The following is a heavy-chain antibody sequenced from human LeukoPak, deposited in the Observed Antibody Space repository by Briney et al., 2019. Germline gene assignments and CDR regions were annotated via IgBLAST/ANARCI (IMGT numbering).Heavy chain of an antibody. J-gene: IGHJ6*03. CDR1: GGSISSYY. CDR3: ASCAGTGCYYYYYMDV. CDR2: IYYSGST. V-gene: IGHV4-59*01. Sequence: PSETLSLTCTVSGGSISSYYWSWIRQPPGKGLEWIGYIYYSGSTNYNPSLKSRVTISVDTSMNQFSLKLSSVTAADTAVYYCASCAGTGCYYYYYMDVWGKGTPVTVSS. D-gene: IGHD2-2*01.